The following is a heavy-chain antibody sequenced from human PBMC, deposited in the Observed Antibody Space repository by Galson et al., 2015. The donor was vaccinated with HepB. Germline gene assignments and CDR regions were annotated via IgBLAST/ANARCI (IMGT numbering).Heavy chain of an antibody. J-gene: IGHJ4*02. Sequence: SETLSLTCAVYGGSFSGYYWTWIRQPPGMGLEWIGQINHSGSSNYKTSLKSRVTMSVDTSKNQFSLRLSSVTAADTAVYYCARVQSQIVATIMIPNYVDFWGQGTLVSVSS. V-gene: IGHV4-34*01. CDR1: GGSFSGYY. CDR2: INHSGSS. D-gene: IGHD5-12*01. CDR3: ARVQSQIVATIMIPNYVDF.